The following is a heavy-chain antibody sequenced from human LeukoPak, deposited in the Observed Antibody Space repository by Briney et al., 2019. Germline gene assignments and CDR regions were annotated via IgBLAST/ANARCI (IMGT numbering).Heavy chain of an antibody. CDR1: GFTFSSSA. Sequence: TGGSLRLSCAASGFTFSSSAMNWVRQAPGKGLEWVSSINNVRSHIYYADSVRGRFTISRDNANNVLYLQMNSLRAEDTAVYYCALPRYNWNLGNWGQGTLVTVSS. D-gene: IGHD1-1*01. V-gene: IGHV3-21*06. J-gene: IGHJ4*02. CDR2: INNVRSHI. CDR3: ALPRYNWNLGN.